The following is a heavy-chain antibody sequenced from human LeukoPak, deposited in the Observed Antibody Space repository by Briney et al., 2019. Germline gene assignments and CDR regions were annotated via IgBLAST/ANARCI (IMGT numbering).Heavy chain of an antibody. D-gene: IGHD3-10*01. CDR1: GFTFSSYG. Sequence: TGGSLRLSCAASGFTFSSYGMSWVRQAPGKGLEWVSAISGSGGSTYYADSVKGRFTISRDNSKNTLYLQMNSLRAEDTAVYYCAKEEGVVWFGELFGHYYYYYYMDVWGKGTTVTISS. CDR2: ISGSGGST. V-gene: IGHV3-23*01. CDR3: AKEEGVVWFGELFGHYYYYYYMDV. J-gene: IGHJ6*03.